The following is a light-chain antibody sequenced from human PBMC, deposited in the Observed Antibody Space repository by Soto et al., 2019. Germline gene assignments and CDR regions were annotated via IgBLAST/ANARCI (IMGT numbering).Light chain of an antibody. V-gene: IGKV1-9*01. J-gene: IGKJ5*01. CDR3: QQLNIYPLT. CDR2: GAS. CDR1: QGISSD. Sequence: DIQLTQSPSFLSASVGDRDTITCRASQGISSDFAWYQQKPAKAPNLLIYGASNLQTGVPSRFSGSGSGTDFTLTISSLQPEDFAIYYCQQLNIYPLTGAQGTGL.